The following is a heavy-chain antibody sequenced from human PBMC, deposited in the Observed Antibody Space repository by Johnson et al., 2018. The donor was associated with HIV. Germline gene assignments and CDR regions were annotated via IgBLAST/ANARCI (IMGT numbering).Heavy chain of an antibody. CDR1: GFTFSSYG. Sequence: QVQLVESGGGVVRPGGSLRLSCAASGFTFSSYGMHWVRQAPGKGLVWVSAIYSGGSTYYADSVKGRFTISRDNSKNTLDLQMNSLRHEDTAVYYCARDQGELRRTHAFDIWGQGTMVTVSS. CDR3: ARDQGELRRTHAFDI. CDR2: IYSGGST. J-gene: IGHJ3*02. D-gene: IGHD1-14*01. V-gene: IGHV3-NL1*01.